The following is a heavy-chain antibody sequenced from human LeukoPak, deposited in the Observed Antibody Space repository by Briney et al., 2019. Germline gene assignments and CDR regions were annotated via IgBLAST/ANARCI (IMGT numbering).Heavy chain of an antibody. D-gene: IGHD2-15*01. CDR1: GFTFGSFT. CDR2: ISSSSSYM. Sequence: GGSLRLSCAASGFTFGSFTMNWVRQAPGKGLEWVSSISSSSSYMSYADSVKGRFTISRDNTKDSLYLQMNSLRAEDTAVYYCARDGGDIVVVVATTKPFDYWGQGTLVTVSS. V-gene: IGHV3-21*01. J-gene: IGHJ4*02. CDR3: ARDGGDIVVVVATTKPFDY.